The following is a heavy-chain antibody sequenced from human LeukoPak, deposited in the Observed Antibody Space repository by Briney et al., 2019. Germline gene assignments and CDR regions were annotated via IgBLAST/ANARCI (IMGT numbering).Heavy chain of an antibody. Sequence: PGGSLRLSCAASGFTFSSYAMSWVRQAPGKGLEWVSAISGSGGSTYYADSVKGRSTISRDNTKNSLYLQMNSLRAEDTAVYYCARDVGFGGYSRGIFDYWGQGTLVTVSS. V-gene: IGHV3-23*01. CDR2: ISGSGGST. J-gene: IGHJ4*02. D-gene: IGHD3-10*01. CDR3: ARDVGFGGYSRGIFDY. CDR1: GFTFSSYA.